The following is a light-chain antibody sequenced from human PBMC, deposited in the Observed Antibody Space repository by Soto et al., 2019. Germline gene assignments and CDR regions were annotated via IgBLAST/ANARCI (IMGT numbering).Light chain of an antibody. CDR1: QSVSGSY. CDR2: DAS. J-gene: IGKJ4*01. CDR3: QQRSNWLT. Sequence: EIVLTQSPGTLSLSPGERATVSCRAGQSVSGSYLAWYQQKPGQAPRLLIYDASNRATGIPARFSGSGSGTDFTLTISSLEPEDFAVYYCQQRSNWLTFGGGTKVDI. V-gene: IGKV3-11*01.